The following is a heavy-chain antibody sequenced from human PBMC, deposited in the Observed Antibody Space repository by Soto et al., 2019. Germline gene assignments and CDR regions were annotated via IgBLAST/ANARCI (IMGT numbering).Heavy chain of an antibody. D-gene: IGHD5-18*01. CDR3: AKAVRYSYGYSPSDY. CDR1: GFTFSSYG. Sequence: QVQLVESGGGVVQPGRSLRLSCVASGFTFSSYGMHWVRQAPGKGLEWVAVISYDGSNKYYADSVKGRFTISRDNSKNTLYLQMNSLRAEDTAVYYCAKAVRYSYGYSPSDYWGQGTLVTVSS. CDR2: ISYDGSNK. J-gene: IGHJ4*02. V-gene: IGHV3-30*18.